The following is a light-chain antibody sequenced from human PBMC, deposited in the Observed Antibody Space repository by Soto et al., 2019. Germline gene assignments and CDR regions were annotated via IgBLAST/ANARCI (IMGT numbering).Light chain of an antibody. CDR3: QQYYIYVT. V-gene: IGKV1-5*03. Sequence: DIQMTQSPSTLSASVGDRVTITCRASQTISNYLTWYQQRPGKAPKLLIYRSSILQNGVPSRFSGSGSGTEFTRTISSLQPDDFATYYCQQYYIYVTFGQGTRVEI. CDR2: RSS. CDR1: QTISNY. J-gene: IGKJ1*01.